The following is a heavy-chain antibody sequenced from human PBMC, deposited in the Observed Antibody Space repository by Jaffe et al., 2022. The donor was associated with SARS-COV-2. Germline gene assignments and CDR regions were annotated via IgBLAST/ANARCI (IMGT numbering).Heavy chain of an antibody. D-gene: IGHD6-6*01. J-gene: IGHJ4*02. CDR1: GGSISSSGYY. CDR3: ARSDYSASSAAF. V-gene: IGHV4-39*01. Sequence: QLQLQESGPGLVKPSETLSLTCTVSGGSISSSGYYWGWIRQPPGKGLEWIGSIYYSGNTYYNPSLKSRVTISVDTSKNQFSLRLSSVTAADTAVYYCARSDYSASSAAFWGQGTLVTVSS. CDR2: IYYSGNT.